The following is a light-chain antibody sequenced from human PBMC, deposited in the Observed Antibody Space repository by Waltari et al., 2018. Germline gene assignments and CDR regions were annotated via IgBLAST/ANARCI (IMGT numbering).Light chain of an antibody. CDR1: TGAVTIGHY. V-gene: IGLV7-46*01. J-gene: IGLJ2*01. CDR3: WLAYTGGIVV. Sequence: QAVVTQEPSLTVSPGGTVPLTCASSTGAVTIGHYPYWLQQKPGQAPRTLIYDSYIKQSWTPARFSASLVGGKAVLTLSGAQAEDEAKYYCWLAYTGGIVVFGGGTELAVL. CDR2: DSY.